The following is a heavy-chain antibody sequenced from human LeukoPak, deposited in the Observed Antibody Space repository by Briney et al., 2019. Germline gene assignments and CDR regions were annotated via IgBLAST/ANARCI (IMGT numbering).Heavy chain of an antibody. CDR3: ARDPGYCSSTSCYPVFDY. CDR1: GFTFSSYG. CDR2: IWYDGSNK. J-gene: IGHJ4*02. D-gene: IGHD2-2*03. Sequence: GGSLRLSCAASGFTFSSYGMHWVRQAPGKGLEWVAVIWYDGSNKYYADSVKGRFTISRVNSKNTLYLQMNSLRAEDTAVYYCARDPGYCSSTSCYPVFDYWGQGTLVTVSS. V-gene: IGHV3-33*01.